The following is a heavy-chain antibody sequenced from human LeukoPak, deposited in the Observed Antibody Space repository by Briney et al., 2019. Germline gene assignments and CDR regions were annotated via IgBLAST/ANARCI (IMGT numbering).Heavy chain of an antibody. D-gene: IGHD3-10*01. V-gene: IGHV1-8*03. CDR1: GYTFTSYD. CDR2: MNPNSGNT. J-gene: IGHJ6*03. Sequence: PWASVKVFCKASGYTFTSYDINWVRQATGQGLEWMGWMNPNSGNTGYAQKFQGRVTITRNTSISTAYMELSSLRSEDTAVYYCARGRSLLWFGELFGYYMDVWGKGTTVTVSS. CDR3: ARGRSLLWFGELFGYYMDV.